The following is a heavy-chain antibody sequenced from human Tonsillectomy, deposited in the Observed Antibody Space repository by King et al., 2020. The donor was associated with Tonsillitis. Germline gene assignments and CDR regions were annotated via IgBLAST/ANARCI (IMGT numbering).Heavy chain of an antibody. CDR3: ARDAGDYGMDV. CDR2: IYHRESP. Sequence: LQLQESGSGLVKPSQTLSLTCAVSGGSISSGGYSWSWIRQPPGKALEWIGYIYHRESPYYNPSLESRVTISIDRSQNHLSLNLSSVTAADTAVYYCARDAGDYGMDVWGQGTTVTVSS. CDR1: GGSISSGGYS. V-gene: IGHV4-30-2*01. J-gene: IGHJ6*02. D-gene: IGHD4-17*01.